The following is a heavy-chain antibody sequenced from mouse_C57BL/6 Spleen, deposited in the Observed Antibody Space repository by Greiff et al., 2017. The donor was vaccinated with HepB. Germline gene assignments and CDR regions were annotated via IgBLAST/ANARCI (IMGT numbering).Heavy chain of an antibody. V-gene: IGHV1-42*01. CDR1: GYSFTGYY. CDR2: INPSTGGT. CDR3: ARPPVANWYFDV. Sequence: VHVKQSGPELVKPGASVKISCKASGYSFTGYYMNWVKQSPEKSLEWIGEINPSTGGTTYNQKFKAKATLTVDKSSSTAYMQLKSLTSEDSAVYYCARPPVANWYFDVWGTGTTVTVSS. D-gene: IGHD1-1*01. J-gene: IGHJ1*03.